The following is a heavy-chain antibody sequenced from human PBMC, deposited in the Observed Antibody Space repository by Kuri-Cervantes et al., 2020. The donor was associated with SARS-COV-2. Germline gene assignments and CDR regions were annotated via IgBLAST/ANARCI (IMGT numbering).Heavy chain of an antibody. D-gene: IGHD2-15*01. Sequence: GSLRLSCTVSGGSISSYYWSWIRQPPGKGLEWIGYIYYSGSTNYNPSLKSRVTISVDTSKNQFSLKLSSVTAADTAVYYRARGDCSGGSCYGMDVWGQGTTVTVSS. CDR3: ARGDCSGGSCYGMDV. CDR2: IYYSGST. J-gene: IGHJ6*02. V-gene: IGHV4-59*01. CDR1: GGSISSYY.